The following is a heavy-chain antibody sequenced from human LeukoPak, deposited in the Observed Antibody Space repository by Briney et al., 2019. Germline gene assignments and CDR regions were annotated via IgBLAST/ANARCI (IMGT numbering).Heavy chain of an antibody. J-gene: IGHJ4*02. CDR1: GFTFSNYG. CDR3: ARVGGYSYGDFDY. V-gene: IGHV3-30*02. CDR2: IRYDGSNK. Sequence: GGSLRPTCAASGFTFSNYGMHWVRQAPGKGLEWVAFIRYDGSNKYYTDSVKGRFTISRDNAKNSLYLQMNSLRAEDTAVYYCARVGGYSYGDFDYWGQGTLVTVSS. D-gene: IGHD5-18*01.